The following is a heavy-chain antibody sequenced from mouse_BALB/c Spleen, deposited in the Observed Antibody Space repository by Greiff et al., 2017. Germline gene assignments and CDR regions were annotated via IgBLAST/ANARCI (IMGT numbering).Heavy chain of an antibody. D-gene: IGHD2-2*01. CDR1: GFTFSSYA. CDR3: ARAYGYDEGYFDY. V-gene: IGHV5-6-5*01. J-gene: IGHJ2*01. Sequence: EVKLVESGGGLVKPGGSLTLSCAASGFTFSSYAMSWVRQTPAKRLEWVAPISSGGSTYYPDSVKGRFTISRDNARNHLYLQMSSLRSEDTAMYYCARAYGYDEGYFDYWGQGTTVTGSA. CDR2: ISSGGST.